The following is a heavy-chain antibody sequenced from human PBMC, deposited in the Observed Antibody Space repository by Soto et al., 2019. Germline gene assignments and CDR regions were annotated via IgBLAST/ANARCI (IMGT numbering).Heavy chain of an antibody. J-gene: IGHJ6*02. CDR2: IYHSGST. V-gene: IGHV4-30-2*01. CDR3: ARVVPAARGYYYGMDV. Sequence: SETLSLTCAVSGGSISSGGYSWSWIRQPPGKGLEWIGYIYHSGSTYYNPSLKSRVTISVDRSKNQFSLKLSSVTAADTAVYYCARVVPAARGYYYGMDVWGQGTTVTVSS. D-gene: IGHD2-2*01. CDR1: GGSISSGGYS.